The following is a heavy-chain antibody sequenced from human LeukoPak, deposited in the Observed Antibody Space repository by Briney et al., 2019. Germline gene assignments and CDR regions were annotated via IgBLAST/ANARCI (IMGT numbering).Heavy chain of an antibody. CDR2: ISGSGGST. J-gene: IGHJ4*02. V-gene: IGHV3-23*01. CDR3: AKDYAGYCSGGSCYPYYYFDY. CDR1: GFTFSSYA. D-gene: IGHD2-15*01. Sequence: LTGGSLRLSCAASGFTFSSYALTWVRQAPGKGLEWVSAISGSGGSTYYADSVKGRFTISRDNSKNTLYLQMNSLRAEDTAVYYCAKDYAGYCSGGSCYPYYYFDYWGQGTLVTVSS.